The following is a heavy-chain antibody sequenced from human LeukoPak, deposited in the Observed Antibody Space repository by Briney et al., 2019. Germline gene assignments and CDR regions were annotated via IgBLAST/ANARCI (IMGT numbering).Heavy chain of an antibody. D-gene: IGHD1-26*01. CDR2: IIPIFGIA. Sequence: SSVKVSCKASGGTFSSYAISWVRQAPGQGLEWMGRIIPIFGIANYAQKFQGRVTITADKSTSTAYMELSSLRPEDTAVYYCARTLGVGAFDYWGQGTLVTVSS. CDR3: ARTLGVGAFDY. J-gene: IGHJ4*02. CDR1: GGTFSSYA. V-gene: IGHV1-69*04.